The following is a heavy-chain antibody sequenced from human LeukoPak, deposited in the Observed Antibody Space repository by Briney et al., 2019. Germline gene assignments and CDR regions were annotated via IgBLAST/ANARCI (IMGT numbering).Heavy chain of an antibody. V-gene: IGHV3-21*01. Sequence: GGSLRLSCAASGFTFSSYSMNWVRQAPGKGLEWVSSISSSSSYMYYADSVKGRFTISRDNAKNSLYLQMNSLRAEDTAVYYCARAYGDYEAFVDYWGQGTLVTVSS. CDR3: ARAYGDYEAFVDY. D-gene: IGHD4-17*01. J-gene: IGHJ4*02. CDR1: GFTFSSYS. CDR2: ISSSSSYM.